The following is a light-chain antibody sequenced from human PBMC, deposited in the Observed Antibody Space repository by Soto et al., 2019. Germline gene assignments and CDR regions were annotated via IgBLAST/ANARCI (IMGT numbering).Light chain of an antibody. CDR1: QSVSSSY. CDR2: GAS. CDR3: QYYGTSPRT. Sequence: EIVLTQSPGTLSLSPGERATLSCRASQSVSSSYLAWYQQKPGQAPRLLLYGASSRATGIPDRFSGSGSGTDFTLTITRLEPEDFAVYHCQYYGTSPRTFGQGTKVDIK. V-gene: IGKV3-20*01. J-gene: IGKJ1*01.